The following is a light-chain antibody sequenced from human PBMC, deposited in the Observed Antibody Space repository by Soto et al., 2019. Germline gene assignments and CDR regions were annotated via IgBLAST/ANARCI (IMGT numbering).Light chain of an antibody. V-gene: IGKV1-5*03. J-gene: IGKJ1*01. CDR3: QQYNSYQGT. CDR1: QSISSW. Sequence: QMTHSPSTLSASVGDRVTITCRASQSISSWLAWYQQKPGKAPKLLIYKASSLESGVPSRFSGSGSGTEFTLTISSLQPDDFATYYCQQYNSYQGTFGQGTKVDIK. CDR2: KAS.